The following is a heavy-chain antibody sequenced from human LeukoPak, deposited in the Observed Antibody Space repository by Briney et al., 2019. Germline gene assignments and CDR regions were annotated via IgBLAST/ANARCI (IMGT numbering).Heavy chain of an antibody. CDR2: IKQDGSDK. CDR3: AKEIAVAGTVDY. J-gene: IGHJ4*02. Sequence: GGSLRLSCAASGFTFTKYWMTWVRQAPGKGLEWVGNIKQDGSDKNYMDSVKGRFTISRDNTKNSVYLQMSSLRAEDTAVYYCAKEIAVAGTVDYWGQGTLVTVSS. V-gene: IGHV3-7*01. CDR1: GFTFTKYW. D-gene: IGHD6-19*01.